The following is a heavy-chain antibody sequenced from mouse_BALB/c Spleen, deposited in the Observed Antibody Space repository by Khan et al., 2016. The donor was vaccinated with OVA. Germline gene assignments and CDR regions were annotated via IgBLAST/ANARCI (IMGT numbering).Heavy chain of an antibody. V-gene: IGHV2-6-4*01. CDR2: IWGGGGT. D-gene: IGHD2-14*01. Sequence: QVQLKESGPGLVAPSQSLSITCTVSGFSLTRDNIHWVRQPPGQGLEWLGMIWGGGGTDYNSNLKSRLGISKDNSKSQIFLKMNSLQTDDTAMYYCARAYYRYDGYYAMDYWGQGTSVTVSS. J-gene: IGHJ4*01. CDR3: ARAYYRYDGYYAMDY. CDR1: GFSLTRDN.